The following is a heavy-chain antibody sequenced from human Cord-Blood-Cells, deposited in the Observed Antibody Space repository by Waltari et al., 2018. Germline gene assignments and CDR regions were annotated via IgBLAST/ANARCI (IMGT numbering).Heavy chain of an antibody. D-gene: IGHD6-13*01. CDR2: IYTSGST. Sequence: QVQLQESGPGLVKPSETLSLTCTVSGGTLSSYYWSWIRQPAGKGLEWIGRIYTSGSTNYNPSLKSRVTMSVDTSKNQFSLKLSSVTAADTAVYYCARDLQSEQGNWFDPWGQGTLVTVSS. CDR3: ARDLQSEQGNWFDP. J-gene: IGHJ5*02. V-gene: IGHV4-4*07. CDR1: GGTLSSYY.